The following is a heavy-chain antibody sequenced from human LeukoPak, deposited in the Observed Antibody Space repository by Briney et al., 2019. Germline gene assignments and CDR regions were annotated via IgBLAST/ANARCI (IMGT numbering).Heavy chain of an antibody. J-gene: IGHJ4*02. V-gene: IGHV3-48*03. Sequence: GGSLRLSCAASGFTFRSYEMNWVRQAPGKGLEWVSYTTSSGNTIYYADSVKGRFTISRDNAKNSLYLQMNSLRAEDTAVYNCARANYYDISGYDYWGQGTLVTVSS. D-gene: IGHD3-22*01. CDR3: ARANYYDISGYDY. CDR1: GFTFRSYE. CDR2: TTSSGNTI.